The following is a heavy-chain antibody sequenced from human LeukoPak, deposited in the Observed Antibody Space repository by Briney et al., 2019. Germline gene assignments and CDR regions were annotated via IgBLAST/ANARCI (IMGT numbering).Heavy chain of an antibody. CDR1: GGYIITSGHY. J-gene: IGHJ5*02. Sequence: PSETLSLTCTVSGGYIITSGHYWGWIRQPPGKGLEWIGSIYYTGVTSTNPFFRSRMSISVDTSKNQFSLNLTSVTAADAAVYYCARERSSSGGHSWFDPWGQGALVTVSS. CDR3: ARERSSSGGHSWFDP. V-gene: IGHV4-39*07. D-gene: IGHD4-23*01. CDR2: IYYTGVT.